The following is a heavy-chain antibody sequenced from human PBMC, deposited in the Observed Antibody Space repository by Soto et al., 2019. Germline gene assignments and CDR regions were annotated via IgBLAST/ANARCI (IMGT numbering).Heavy chain of an antibody. J-gene: IGHJ6*02. CDR2: INPKSGGT. CDR1: GYSFTDYH. Sequence: AASVKVSCKASGYSFTDYHIHWVRQAPGQGLEWLGRINPKSGGTSTAQKFQGWVTMTTDTSISTASMELTRLTSDDTAIYYCARGDSTDCSNGVCSFFYNQDMDVWG. D-gene: IGHD2-8*01. CDR3: ARGDSTDCSNGVCSFFYNQDMDV. V-gene: IGHV1-2*04.